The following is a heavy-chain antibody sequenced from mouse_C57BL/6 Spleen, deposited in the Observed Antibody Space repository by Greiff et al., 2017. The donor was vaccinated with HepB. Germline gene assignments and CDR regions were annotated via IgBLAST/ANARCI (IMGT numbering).Heavy chain of an antibody. V-gene: IGHV3-6*01. CDR1: GYSITSGYY. J-gene: IGHJ3*01. CDR3: ARGDYSKWFAY. Sequence: EVQLQESGPGLVKPSQSLSLTCSVTGYSITSGYYWNWIRQFPGNKLEWMGYISYDGSNNYNPSLKNRISITRDTSKNQFFLKLNSVTTEDTATYYCARGDYSKWFAYWGQGTLVTVSA. D-gene: IGHD2-5*01. CDR2: ISYDGSN.